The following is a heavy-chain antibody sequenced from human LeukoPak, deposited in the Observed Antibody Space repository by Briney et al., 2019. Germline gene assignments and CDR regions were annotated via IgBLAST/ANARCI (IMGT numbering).Heavy chain of an antibody. CDR1: GFTFSRYA. D-gene: IGHD2-21*01. J-gene: IGHJ4*02. CDR2: VSVSGGST. V-gene: IGHV3-23*01. Sequence: GGSLRLSCAASGFTFSRYALNWARQAPGKGLEWVSTVSVSGGSTYYADSVKGRLTISRDNSENTLYLQMNSLRAEDTAVYYCAKDVKAGSGDCYFDYWGQGTLVTISS. CDR3: AKDVKAGSGDCYFDY.